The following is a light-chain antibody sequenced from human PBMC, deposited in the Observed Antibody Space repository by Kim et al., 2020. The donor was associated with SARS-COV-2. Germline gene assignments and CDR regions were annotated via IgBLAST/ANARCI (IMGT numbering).Light chain of an antibody. J-gene: IGLJ2*01. CDR3: QAWHSSTVV. Sequence: SCELTQPPSMSVSPGQTATITCSGHELGDQYAYWYQQKPGQSPVLVVYHDTERPSGIPERFSGSNSGNTATLTISGTQVMDEADYYCQAWHSSTVVFGGGTQLTVL. CDR1: ELGDQY. CDR2: HDT. V-gene: IGLV3-1*01.